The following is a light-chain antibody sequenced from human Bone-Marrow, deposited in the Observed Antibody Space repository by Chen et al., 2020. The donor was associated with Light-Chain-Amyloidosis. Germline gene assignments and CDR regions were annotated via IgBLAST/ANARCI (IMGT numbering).Light chain of an antibody. CDR2: EVT. V-gene: IGLV2-14*01. CDR1: SSDVGGDNH. CDR3: SSYTITNTLV. Sequence: LPHPAPVSGPPGQSLPTPCTGTSSDVGGDNHVSWYQQHPDKAPKLMIYEVTNRPSWVPDRFSGSKSDNTASLTISGLQTEDEADYFCSSYTITNTLVFGSGTRVTVL. J-gene: IGLJ1*01.